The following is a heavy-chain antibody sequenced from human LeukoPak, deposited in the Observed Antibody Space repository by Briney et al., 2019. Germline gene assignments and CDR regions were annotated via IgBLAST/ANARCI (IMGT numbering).Heavy chain of an antibody. CDR2: ISAYNGNT. V-gene: IGHV1-18*01. CDR1: GCTFTSYG. J-gene: IGHJ6*02. D-gene: IGHD6-19*01. Sequence: ASVKVSCKASGCTFTSYGISWVRQAPGQGLEWMGWISAYNGNTNYAQKLQGRVTMTTDTSTSTAYMELRSLRSDDTAVYYCARDSSGWYYYYYYYGMDVWGQGTLVTVSS. CDR3: ARDSSGWYYYYYYYGMDV.